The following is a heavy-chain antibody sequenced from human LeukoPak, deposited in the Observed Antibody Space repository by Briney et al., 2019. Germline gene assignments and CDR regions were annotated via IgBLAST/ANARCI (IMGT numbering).Heavy chain of an antibody. CDR2: LSISGGST. Sequence: GGSLRLSCAASGLTFSRYAMSWVRQAPGKGLEWISALSISGGSTYYADSVKGRFTISRDNSKNTLYLQMNSLRAEDTAVYYCAKRHSSTSPPTLDYFDYWGQGTLVTVSS. CDR1: GLTFSRYA. V-gene: IGHV3-23*01. CDR3: AKRHSSTSPPTLDYFDY. D-gene: IGHD2-2*01. J-gene: IGHJ4*02.